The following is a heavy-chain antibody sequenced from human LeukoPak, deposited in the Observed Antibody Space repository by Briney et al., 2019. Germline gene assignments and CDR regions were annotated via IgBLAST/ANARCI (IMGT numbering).Heavy chain of an antibody. CDR3: ARNHDNSGYTAFGY. CDR1: GGSISSYY. D-gene: IGHD3-22*01. J-gene: IGHJ4*02. Sequence: SETLSLTCTVSGGSISSYYWSWIRQSPGKGLEWIGHIYSSGSTNYNPSLKSRVTISIDTSKNQFSLKLSSVTAADTALYYCARNHDNSGYTAFGYWGRRTLVTVSS. V-gene: IGHV4-59*01. CDR2: IYSSGST.